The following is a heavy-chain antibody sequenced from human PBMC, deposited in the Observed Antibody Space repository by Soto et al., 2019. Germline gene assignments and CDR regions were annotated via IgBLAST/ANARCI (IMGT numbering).Heavy chain of an antibody. Sequence: SETLSLTCAVYGGSFSGYYWTWIRQPPGTGLEWIGEINHSGSTNYNPSLKSRVTISVDTSKNQFSLKLTSVTAADTAVYYCARHTDCGSGSSCLGSDNMDTDAFDIWGQGTMVTVSS. V-gene: IGHV4-34*01. CDR3: ARHTDCGSGSSCLGSDNMDTDAFDI. CDR1: GGSFSGYY. D-gene: IGHD3-10*01. J-gene: IGHJ3*02. CDR2: INHSGST.